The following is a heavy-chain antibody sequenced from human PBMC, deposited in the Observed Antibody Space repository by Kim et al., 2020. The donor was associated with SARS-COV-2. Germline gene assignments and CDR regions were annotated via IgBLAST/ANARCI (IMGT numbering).Heavy chain of an antibody. V-gene: IGHV3-30*04. J-gene: IGHJ4*02. CDR1: GFTFSSYT. D-gene: IGHD5-18*01. Sequence: GGSLRLSCAASGFTFSSYTMHWVRQAPGKGLEWVAVISYDGSNKYYADSVKGRFTISRDNSKNTVYLQMNSLRAEDTAVYYCARAPLARQLWLGCYWGQGTLVTVSS. CDR2: ISYDGSNK. CDR3: ARAPLARQLWLGCY.